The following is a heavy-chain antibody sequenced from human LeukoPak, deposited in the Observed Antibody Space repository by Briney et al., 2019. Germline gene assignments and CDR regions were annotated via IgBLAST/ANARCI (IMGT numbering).Heavy chain of an antibody. CDR2: TYYSGST. Sequence: SQTLSLTCTVSGGSISSGDYYWSWIRQPPGKGLEWIGYTYYSGSTYYNPSLKSRVTISVDTSKNQFSLKLSSVTAADTAVYYCARVLPGYFAFDIWGQGTMVTVSS. CDR3: ARVLPGYFAFDI. V-gene: IGHV4-30-4*01. J-gene: IGHJ3*02. D-gene: IGHD2-21*01. CDR1: GGSISSGDYY.